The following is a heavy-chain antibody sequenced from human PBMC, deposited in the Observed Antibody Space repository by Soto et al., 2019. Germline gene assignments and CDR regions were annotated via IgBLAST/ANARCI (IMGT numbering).Heavy chain of an antibody. D-gene: IGHD3-10*01. Sequence: QVQLVQSGAEVKKPGSSVKVSCKAPGGTFSSYAISWVRQAPGQGLEWMGGIIPIFGTANYAQKFQGRVTITADESTSTAYMELSSLRSEDTAVYYCASPGAGSGSYDDYYYGMDVWGQGTTVTVSS. J-gene: IGHJ6*02. V-gene: IGHV1-69*01. CDR2: IIPIFGTA. CDR3: ASPGAGSGSYDDYYYGMDV. CDR1: GGTFSSYA.